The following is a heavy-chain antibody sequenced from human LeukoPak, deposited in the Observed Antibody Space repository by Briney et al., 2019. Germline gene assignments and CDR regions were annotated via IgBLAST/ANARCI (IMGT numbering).Heavy chain of an antibody. CDR3: ARDMVRGVQNWFDP. CDR2: ISSSSSYI. V-gene: IGHV3-21*01. CDR1: GFTFSSYS. Sequence: KAGGSLRLSCAASGFTFSSYSMNWVRQAPGKGLEWVSSISSSSSYIYYADSVKGRFTISRDNAKNSLFLQMNSLRAEDTAVYYCARDMVRGVQNWFDPWGQGTLVIVSS. D-gene: IGHD3-10*01. J-gene: IGHJ5*02.